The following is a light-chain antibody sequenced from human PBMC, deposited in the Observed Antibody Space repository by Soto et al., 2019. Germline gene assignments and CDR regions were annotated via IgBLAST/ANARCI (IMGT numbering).Light chain of an antibody. CDR2: GAF. V-gene: IGKV3-20*01. J-gene: IGKJ2*01. CDR3: QQYGRSPLLYT. Sequence: EIVLTQSPGTLSLSPGERANLSCRASQSVTGNYLAWYQQKPGKAPRLLIYGAFTRAAGVPDRFSGSGSGTDFTLTITRLDPEDFAVYYCQQYGRSPLLYTFGQGTKLGVK. CDR1: QSVTGNY.